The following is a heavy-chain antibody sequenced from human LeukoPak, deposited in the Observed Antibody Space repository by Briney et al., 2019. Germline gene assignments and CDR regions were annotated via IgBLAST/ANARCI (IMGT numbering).Heavy chain of an antibody. CDR1: GGTFSSYA. J-gene: IGHJ4*02. V-gene: IGHV1-69*04. Sequence: GASVKVSCKASGGTFSSYAISWVRQAPGQGLEWMGRIIPILGIANYAQKFQGRVTITADKSTSTAYMELSSLRSEDTAVYYCAFIPREMATLYYFDYWGQGTLVTVSS. D-gene: IGHD5-24*01. CDR2: IIPILGIA. CDR3: AFIPREMATLYYFDY.